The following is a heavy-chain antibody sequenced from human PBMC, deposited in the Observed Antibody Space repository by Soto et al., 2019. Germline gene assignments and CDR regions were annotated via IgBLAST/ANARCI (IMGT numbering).Heavy chain of an antibody. CDR3: ARNYDLLTGYASPRSGMDV. V-gene: IGHV4-39*01. D-gene: IGHD3-9*01. J-gene: IGHJ6*02. CDR1: GGSISSSSSY. CDR2: IYYSGSA. Sequence: QLQLQESGPGLVKPSETLSLTCTVSGGSISSSSSYWGWIRQPPGKGLEWIGNIYYSGSAYYNPSLKSRVTISVDKSKNQFSLSLSSVTAADTAVYYCARNYDLLTGYASPRSGMDVWGQGTTVTVSS.